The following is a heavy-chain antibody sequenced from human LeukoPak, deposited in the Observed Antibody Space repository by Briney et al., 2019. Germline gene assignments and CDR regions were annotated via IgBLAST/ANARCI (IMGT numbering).Heavy chain of an antibody. Sequence: TSSETLSLTCTVSGGFISSDSYYWSWIRQPAGKGLEWIGRIYTSGSTNYNPSLKSRVAISVDTSKNQFSLKLSSVTAADTAVYYCARQVPAAIFDYWGQGTLVTVSS. J-gene: IGHJ4*02. V-gene: IGHV4-61*02. CDR3: ARQVPAAIFDY. CDR2: IYTSGST. D-gene: IGHD2-2*01. CDR1: GGFISSDSYY.